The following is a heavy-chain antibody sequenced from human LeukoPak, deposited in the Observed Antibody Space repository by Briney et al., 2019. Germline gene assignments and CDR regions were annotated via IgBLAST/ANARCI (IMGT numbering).Heavy chain of an antibody. CDR3: ASSRYSGYDSRGDY. CDR2: IRYDGSNK. D-gene: IGHD5-12*01. Sequence: GGSMRLSCAASGFTFSSYGMHWVRQAPGKGLEWVAFIRYDGSNKYYADSVKGRFTISRDNSKNTLYLQMNSLRAEDTAVYYCASSRYSGYDSRGDYWGQGTLVTVSS. CDR1: GFTFSSYG. J-gene: IGHJ4*02. V-gene: IGHV3-30*02.